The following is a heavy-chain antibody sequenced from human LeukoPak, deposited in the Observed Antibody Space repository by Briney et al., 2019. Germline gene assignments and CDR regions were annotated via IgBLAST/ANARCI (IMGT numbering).Heavy chain of an antibody. CDR2: MAGSGAST. D-gene: IGHD2-2*01. CDR3: AKELSTFNYYGMDV. CDR1: GFTFSSHA. J-gene: IGHJ6*02. Sequence: GGSLRLSCGTSGFTFSSHAMSWVRQAPGKGLEWVSGMAGSGASTYYADSVKGRFTISRDNSKNTLYLQMNSLRAEDTAVYYCAKELSTFNYYGMDVWGQGTTVTVSS. V-gene: IGHV3-23*01.